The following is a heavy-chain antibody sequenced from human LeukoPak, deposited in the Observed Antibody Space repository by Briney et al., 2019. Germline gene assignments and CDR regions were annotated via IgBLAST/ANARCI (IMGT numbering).Heavy chain of an antibody. CDR1: GYTFTGYY. J-gene: IGHJ4*02. Sequence: ASGKVSCKASGYTFTGYYIHWVRQAPGQGLEWMGWINPNSGVTNYAQKFQGRVTMTRDTSISTAYMELSRLRSDDTAVYYCARADTATIPMVYWGQGTLVTVSS. CDR3: ARADTATIPMVY. CDR2: INPNSGVT. V-gene: IGHV1-2*02. D-gene: IGHD5-18*01.